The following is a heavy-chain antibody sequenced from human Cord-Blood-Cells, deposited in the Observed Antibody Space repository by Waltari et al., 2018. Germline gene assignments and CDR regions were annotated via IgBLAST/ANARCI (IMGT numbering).Heavy chain of an antibody. J-gene: IGHJ5*02. V-gene: IGHV1-2*02. Sequence: QVQLVQSGAEVKKPGASVKVSCKASGYTFTGYYMHWVRQAPGQGLEGMGWINPNSGGTNYAQKFQGRVTMTRDTSISAAYMELSRLRSDDTAVYYCARVLTAGVRWFDPWGQGTLVTVSS. CDR1: GYTFTGYY. CDR3: ARVLTAGVRWFDP. CDR2: INPNSGGT. D-gene: IGHD6-19*01.